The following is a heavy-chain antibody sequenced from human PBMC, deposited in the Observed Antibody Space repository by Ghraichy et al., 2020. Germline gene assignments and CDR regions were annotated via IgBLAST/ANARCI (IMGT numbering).Heavy chain of an antibody. CDR3: ARDHGYGDYGGMDV. CDR1: GYTFTGYY. Sequence: ASVKVSCKASGYTFTGYYMHWVRQAPGQGLEWMGWINPNSGGTNYAQKFQGWVTMTRDTSISTAYMELSRLRSDDTAVYYCARDHGYGDYGGMDVWGQGTTVTVSS. CDR2: INPNSGGT. J-gene: IGHJ6*02. D-gene: IGHD4-17*01. V-gene: IGHV1-2*04.